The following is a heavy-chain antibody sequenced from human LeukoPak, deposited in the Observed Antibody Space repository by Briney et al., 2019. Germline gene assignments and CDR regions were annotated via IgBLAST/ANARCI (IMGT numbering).Heavy chain of an antibody. CDR1: GFTFSHYA. CDR2: ISGTHGAT. CDR3: AKEGRVGATFHPLNA. Sequence: GGSLRLSCAASGFTFSHYAMAWVRQAPGKGLQWVSHISGTHGATHYADSVKGRFTISRDNSNNMLFLQMDRLGVEDTAIYYCAKEGRVGATFHPLNAWGQGTLVTVSP. J-gene: IGHJ4*02. V-gene: IGHV3-23*01. D-gene: IGHD1-26*01.